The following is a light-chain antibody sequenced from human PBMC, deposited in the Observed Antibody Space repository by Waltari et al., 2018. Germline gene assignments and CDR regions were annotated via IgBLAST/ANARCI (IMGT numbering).Light chain of an antibody. CDR1: QSVTNY. V-gene: IGKV3-11*01. Sequence: DIVLTQSPAILSLSPGERASLPCRASQSVTNYLAWYQQKPGQAPRLLIYDTSNRATVIPARFSGSGFGTDFTLTISSLEPEDFAVYYCQQRRDWPLTFGGGTKVEIK. CDR2: DTS. CDR3: QQRRDWPLT. J-gene: IGKJ4*01.